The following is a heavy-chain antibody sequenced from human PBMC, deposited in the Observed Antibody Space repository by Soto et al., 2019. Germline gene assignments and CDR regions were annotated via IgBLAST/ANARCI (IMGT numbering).Heavy chain of an antibody. J-gene: IGHJ6*03. CDR3: ARGEFLEHYMDV. CDR2: ISAYNGNT. D-gene: IGHD3-3*01. Sequence: ASVKVSCKASGGTFSSYAISWVRQAPGQGLEWMGWISAYNGNTNYAQKLQGRVTMTTDTSTSTAYMELRSLRSDDTAVYYCARGEFLEHYMDVWGKGTTVTVSS. CDR1: GGTFSSYA. V-gene: IGHV1-18*01.